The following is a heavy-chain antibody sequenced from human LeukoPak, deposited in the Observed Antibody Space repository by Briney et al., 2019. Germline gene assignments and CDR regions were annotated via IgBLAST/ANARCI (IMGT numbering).Heavy chain of an antibody. D-gene: IGHD3-10*01. CDR2: IYPGDSDT. CDR3: ARGSYGSGSYFDY. V-gene: IGHV5-51*01. CDR1: GYSFTSYW. J-gene: IGHJ4*02. Sequence: GESLKISCKGSGYSFTSYWIGWVRQMPGKGLEWMGIIYPGDSDTRYSPSFLGQVTISADKSISTAYLQWSSLKASDTAMYYYARGSYGSGSYFDYWGQGTLVTVSS.